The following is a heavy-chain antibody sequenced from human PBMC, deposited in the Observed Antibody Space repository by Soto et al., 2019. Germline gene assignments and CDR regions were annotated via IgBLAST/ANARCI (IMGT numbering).Heavy chain of an antibody. CDR2: MNPNSGNT. CDR3: ARGALYCSGGSCYSGSNWFDP. V-gene: IGHV1-8*01. D-gene: IGHD2-15*01. Sequence: QVQLVQSGAEVKKSGASVKVSCKASGYTFTSYDINWVRQATGQGLEWMGWMNPNSGNTGYAQKFQGRVTMTRNTSISTAYMELSSLRSEDTAVYYCARGALYCSGGSCYSGSNWFDPWGQGTLVTVSS. CDR1: GYTFTSYD. J-gene: IGHJ5*02.